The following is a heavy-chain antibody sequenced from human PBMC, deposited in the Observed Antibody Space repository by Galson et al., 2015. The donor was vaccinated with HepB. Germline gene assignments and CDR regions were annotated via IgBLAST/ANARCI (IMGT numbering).Heavy chain of an antibody. V-gene: IGHV1-8*01. CDR2: MNPNSGNT. CDR1: GYTFTSYD. D-gene: IGHD3-3*01. CDR3: ARGRLTIFGVARPLDV. J-gene: IGHJ6*04. Sequence: SVKVSCKASGYTFTSYDINWVRQATGQGLEWMGWMNPNSGNTGYAQKFQGRVTMTRNTSISTAYMELSSLRSEDTAVYYCARGRLTIFGVARPLDVWGKGTTVTVSS.